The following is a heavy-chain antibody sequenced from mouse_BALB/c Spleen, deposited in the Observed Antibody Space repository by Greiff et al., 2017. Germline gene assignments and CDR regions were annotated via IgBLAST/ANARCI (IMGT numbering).Heavy chain of an antibody. V-gene: IGHV5-17*02. D-gene: IGHD2-5*01. CDR3: ARGSNYVDYYAMDY. CDR1: GFSFSSFG. Sequence: DVKLVESGGGLVQPGGSLKLSCAASGFSFSSFGMHWVRQAPEKGLEWVAYISSGSSTIYYADTVKGRFTISRDNPKNTLFLQMTSIRSEDTAMYYCARGSNYVDYYAMDYWGQGTSVTVSS. CDR2: ISSGSSTI. J-gene: IGHJ4*01.